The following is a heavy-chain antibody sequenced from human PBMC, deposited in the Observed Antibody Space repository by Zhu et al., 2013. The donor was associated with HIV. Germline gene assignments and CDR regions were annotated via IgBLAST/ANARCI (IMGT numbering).Heavy chain of an antibody. CDR2: INAGNGNT. Sequence: QVQLVQSGAEVKKPGASVKVSCKASGYTFTSYAMHWVRQAPGQRLEWMGWINAGNGNTKYSQKFQGRVTITRDTSASTAYMELSSLRSEDTAVYYCARGVSSGWYSWAFTTFDYWGQGTLVTVSS. J-gene: IGHJ4*02. CDR3: ARGVSSGWYSWAFTTFDY. V-gene: IGHV1-3*01. CDR1: GYTFTSYA. D-gene: IGHD6-19*01.